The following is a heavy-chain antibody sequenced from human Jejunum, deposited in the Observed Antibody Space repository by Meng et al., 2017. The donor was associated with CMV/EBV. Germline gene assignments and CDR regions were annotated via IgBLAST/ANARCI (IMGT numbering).Heavy chain of an antibody. CDR1: TFSDHY. CDR2: IRNKANSYTT. Sequence: TFSDHYIDWVRQAPGKGLEWVGRIRNKANSYTTLYAASVQDRFTVSRDDSKNSAYLQMNSLKTEDTAVYYCARPFGVASAGAFDIWGQGIMVTVSS. J-gene: IGHJ3*02. V-gene: IGHV3-72*01. D-gene: IGHD3-3*01. CDR3: ARPFGVASAGAFDI.